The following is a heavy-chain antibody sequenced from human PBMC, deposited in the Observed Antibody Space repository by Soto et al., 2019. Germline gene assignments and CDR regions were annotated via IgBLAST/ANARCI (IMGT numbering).Heavy chain of an antibody. V-gene: IGHV1-46*03. CDR1: GYTFTSYY. Sequence: ASVKVSCKASGYTFTSYYMHWVRQAPGQGLEWMGIINTSGSTSYAQKFQGRVTMTRDTSTSTVYMELSSLRSEDTDVYYCARVYCSRGSCYSIDYWG. CDR3: ARVYCSRGSCYSIDY. D-gene: IGHD2-15*01. CDR2: INTSGST. J-gene: IGHJ4*01.